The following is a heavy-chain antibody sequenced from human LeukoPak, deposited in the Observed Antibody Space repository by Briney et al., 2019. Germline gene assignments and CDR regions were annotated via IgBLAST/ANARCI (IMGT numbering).Heavy chain of an antibody. CDR3: ARDRRRWLQSPTFDY. Sequence: GASVKVSCKASGGTFSSYAISWVRQAPGQGLEWMGGIIPIFGTANYAQKFQGRVTITADKSTSTAYMELSSLRSEDTAVYYCARDRRRWLQSPTFDYWGQGTLVTVSS. CDR1: GGTFSSYA. D-gene: IGHD5-24*01. J-gene: IGHJ4*02. CDR2: IIPIFGTA. V-gene: IGHV1-69*06.